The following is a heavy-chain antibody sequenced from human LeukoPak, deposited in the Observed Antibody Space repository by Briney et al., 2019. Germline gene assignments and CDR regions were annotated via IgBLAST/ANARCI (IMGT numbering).Heavy chain of an antibody. CDR1: GFIFSDYY. CDR2: ISNKGSSSTT. D-gene: IGHD6-13*01. CDR3: AKDILAAGLFFDY. V-gene: IGHV3-11*01. Sequence: PGGSLRPSCAASGFIFSDYYMGWVRQAPGKGLEWVSYISNKGSSSTTYYADSVKGRFTISRDDAQNSLYLQMNSLRADDTAVYYCAKDILAAGLFFDYWGQGILVTVSS. J-gene: IGHJ4*02.